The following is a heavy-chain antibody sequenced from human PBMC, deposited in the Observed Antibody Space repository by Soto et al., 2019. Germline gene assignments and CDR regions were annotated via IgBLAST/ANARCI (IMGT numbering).Heavy chain of an antibody. V-gene: IGHV3-23*04. J-gene: IGHJ4*02. Sequence: EVQLVESGGGLVKPGGSLRLSCISSGFAFASSAMSWVRQAPGKGLEWVSAVSAIGRNKVYADSVRGRFTISRDNSDNWVSLQMTGLRVEDTAIYYCASGGFNDLWSGFYAHDYWGQGTLVTVSS. CDR3: ASGGFNDLWSGFYAHDY. CDR1: GFAFASSA. CDR2: VSAIGRNK. D-gene: IGHD3-3*01.